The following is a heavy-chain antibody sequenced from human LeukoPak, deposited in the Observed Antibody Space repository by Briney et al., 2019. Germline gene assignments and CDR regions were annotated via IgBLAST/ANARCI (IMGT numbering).Heavy chain of an antibody. CDR3: ARDPGTTTYGMDV. CDR1: GFTFSNYG. Sequence: GGSLRLSCTASGFTFSNYGMHWVHQAPGRGLEWVAVVWSDGSNKNYADSVKGRFTISKDNYKNTLYLQMSSLRAADTAVYYCARDPGTTTYGMDVWGQGTTVTVSS. CDR2: VWSDGSNK. J-gene: IGHJ6*02. D-gene: IGHD1-1*01. V-gene: IGHV3-33*01.